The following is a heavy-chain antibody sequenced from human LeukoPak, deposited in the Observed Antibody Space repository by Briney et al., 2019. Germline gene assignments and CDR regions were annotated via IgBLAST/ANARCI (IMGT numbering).Heavy chain of an antibody. V-gene: IGHV1-69*13. J-gene: IGHJ5*02. CDR1: GGTFSSYA. CDR2: IIPIFGTA. CDR3: ARSDSYTWFDP. Sequence: SVKVSCKASGGTFSSYAISWVRQAPGQGLEWMGGIIPIFGTANYAQKFQDRVTITADESTSTVYVELSRLRSDDTAVYYCARSDSYTWFDPWGQGTLVTVSS. D-gene: IGHD2-15*01.